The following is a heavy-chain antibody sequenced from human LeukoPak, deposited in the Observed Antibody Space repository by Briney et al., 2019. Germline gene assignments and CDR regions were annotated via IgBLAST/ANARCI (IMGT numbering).Heavy chain of an antibody. CDR2: ISSSGITI. V-gene: IGHV3-11*01. CDR1: GFTFSDYY. D-gene: IGHD1-26*01. Sequence: GGSLRLSCAASGFTFSDYYMTWIRQAPGKRLEWISYISSSGITIYYADSVKGRFTISRDNAKNSLYLQMNSLRAEDTAVYYCARVGGAAGYYFDSWGQGALVTVSS. J-gene: IGHJ4*02. CDR3: ARVGGAAGYYFDS.